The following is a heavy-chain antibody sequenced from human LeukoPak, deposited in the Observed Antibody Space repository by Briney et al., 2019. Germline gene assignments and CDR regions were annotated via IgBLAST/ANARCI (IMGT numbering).Heavy chain of an antibody. J-gene: IGHJ6*03. Sequence: SQTLSLTCTVSGGSISSGGYYWSWIRQPPGKGLEWIGYIYYSGSTYYNPSLKSRVIISVGRSKNQFSLKLSSVTAADTAVYYCAGLSGSYSLRYYYYMDVWGKGTTVTVSS. CDR3: AGLSGSYSLRYYYYMDV. CDR2: IYYSGST. V-gene: IGHV4-30-2*01. D-gene: IGHD1-26*01. CDR1: GGSISSGGYY.